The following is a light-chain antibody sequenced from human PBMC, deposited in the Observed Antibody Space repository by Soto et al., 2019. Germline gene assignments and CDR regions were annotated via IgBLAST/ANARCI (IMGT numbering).Light chain of an antibody. J-gene: IGKJ2*01. Sequence: ELVVTQFPAILSLSPGERATLSCRTSQSVDINLAWCQQRPGQAPRLLIYGASTRATGIPARFSGSGSGTEFTLIISSLQSEDFAVYYCQQYHYWYTFGQGTELEIK. V-gene: IGKV3-15*01. CDR3: QQYHYWYT. CDR2: GAS. CDR1: QSVDIN.